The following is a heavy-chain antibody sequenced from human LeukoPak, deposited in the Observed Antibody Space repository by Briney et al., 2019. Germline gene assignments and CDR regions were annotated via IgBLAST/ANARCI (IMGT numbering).Heavy chain of an antibody. Sequence: SETLSLTCTVSGGSISSYYWSWIRQPPGKGLEWIGYIYYSGSTNYNPSLKSRVTISVDTSKNQFSLKLSSVTAADTAVYYCARAASSSWYLYYFDYWGQGTLVTVSS. D-gene: IGHD6-13*01. CDR3: ARAASSSWYLYYFDY. J-gene: IGHJ4*02. CDR1: GGSISSYY. CDR2: IYYSGST. V-gene: IGHV4-59*01.